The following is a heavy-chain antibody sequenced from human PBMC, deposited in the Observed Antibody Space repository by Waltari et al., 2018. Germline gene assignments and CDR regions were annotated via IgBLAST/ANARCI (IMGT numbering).Heavy chain of an antibody. Sequence: EEQVVESGGASVQPGGSLRLSCVASGFIFSNFWLHWVRQVPGKGRVWVHVVLQVPGEGRGGGSRINNDGSDAIYADSGNGRFTISRDNTKDTVYLQMDSLRVEDSGLYYCARDKPHSWFDPWGQGTLVTVSS. CDR3: ARDKPHSWFDP. CDR2: INNDGSDA. J-gene: IGHJ5*02. V-gene: IGHV3-74*01. CDR1: GFIFSNFW.